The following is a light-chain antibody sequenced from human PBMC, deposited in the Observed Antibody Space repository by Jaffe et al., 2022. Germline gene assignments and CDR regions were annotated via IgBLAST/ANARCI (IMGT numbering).Light chain of an antibody. CDR3: SSYTSSNNLVL. V-gene: IGLV2-14*03. Sequence: QSALTQPASVSGSPGQSITLSCTGNDSDVGGYNYVSWYQQHPGKAPKLMIYDVSNRPSGVSNRFSGSKSGNTASLTISGLQGEDGADYYCSSYTSSNNLVLFGGGTKVTVL. J-gene: IGLJ2*01. CDR2: DVS. CDR1: DSDVGGYNY.